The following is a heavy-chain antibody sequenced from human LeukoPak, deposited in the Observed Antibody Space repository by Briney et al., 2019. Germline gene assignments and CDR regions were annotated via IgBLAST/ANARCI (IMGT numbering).Heavy chain of an antibody. J-gene: IGHJ4*02. CDR2: INPGGGGT. Sequence: ASVKVSCKASGYILTSYYMHWVRQAPGQGLEWMGIINPGGGGTSYAQKFQGRVAMTRDTSTSTVYMELSSLRSEDTAVYYCAREGSGSLPHLDHWGQGTLVTVSS. CDR1: GYILTSYY. CDR3: AREGSGSLPHLDH. D-gene: IGHD3-10*01. V-gene: IGHV1-46*01.